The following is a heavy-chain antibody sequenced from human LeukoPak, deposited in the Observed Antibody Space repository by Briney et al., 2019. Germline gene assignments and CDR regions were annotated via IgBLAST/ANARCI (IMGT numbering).Heavy chain of an antibody. CDR2: VYYSGST. Sequence: SQTLSLTCTVSGGSISSGDYYWSWIRQPPGKGLEWIGYVYYSGSTNYNPSPKTRLHLSVDTSKNRFSLKLSSVTAADTAVYYCASSPRLTTSWFLFDSWGHGTLVTVSS. V-gene: IGHV4-61*03. CDR1: GGSISSGDYY. J-gene: IGHJ5*01. D-gene: IGHD2-2*01. CDR3: ASSPRLTTSWFLFDS.